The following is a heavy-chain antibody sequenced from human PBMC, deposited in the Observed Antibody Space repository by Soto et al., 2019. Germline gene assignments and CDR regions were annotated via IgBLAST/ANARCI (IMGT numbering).Heavy chain of an antibody. D-gene: IGHD2-2*01. Sequence: GGSLRLSCAASGFTFSSYSMNWVRQAPGKGLEWVSSISSSSSYIYYADSVKGRFTISRDNAKNSLYLQMNSLRAEDTAVYYCAREGGLYCSSTSCSRPNFDYWGQGTLVTVSS. J-gene: IGHJ4*02. CDR1: GFTFSSYS. V-gene: IGHV3-21*01. CDR2: ISSSSSYI. CDR3: AREGGLYCSSTSCSRPNFDY.